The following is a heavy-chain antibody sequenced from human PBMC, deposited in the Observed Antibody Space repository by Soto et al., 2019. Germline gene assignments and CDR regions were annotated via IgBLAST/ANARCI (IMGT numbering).Heavy chain of an antibody. V-gene: IGHV1-18*01. Sequence: QVQLVQSGAEVKKPGASVKVSCKASGYTFTSYGISWVRQAPGQGLEWMGWISAYNGNTNYAQKLQGRVNMTTETSTSTAYMEVRSLRSDDTAVYYCARDIVTYYDFWSGYYPRTDWFDPWGQGTLVTVSS. CDR3: ARDIVTYYDFWSGYYPRTDWFDP. CDR2: ISAYNGNT. CDR1: GYTFTSYG. J-gene: IGHJ5*02. D-gene: IGHD3-3*01.